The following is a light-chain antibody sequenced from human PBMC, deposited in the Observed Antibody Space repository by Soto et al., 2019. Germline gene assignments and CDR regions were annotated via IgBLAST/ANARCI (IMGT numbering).Light chain of an antibody. Sequence: DIQMTQSPSSGSASVGDKVTITCRASQDISSYLAWYQQKPGRAPKLLIYTASSLQSGVPSRFSGSGSGTDFSLTIISLQPEDFATYYCQQANSFPWTFGQGTKVDIK. CDR1: QDISSY. CDR2: TAS. J-gene: IGKJ1*01. CDR3: QQANSFPWT. V-gene: IGKV1-12*01.